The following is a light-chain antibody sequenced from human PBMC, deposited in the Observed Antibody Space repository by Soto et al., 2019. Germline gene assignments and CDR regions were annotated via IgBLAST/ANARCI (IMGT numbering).Light chain of an antibody. CDR2: WAS. J-gene: IGKJ2*01. Sequence: DIVMTQSPDSLAVSLGERATINCKSSQSVLYSSNNKNYLAWYQQKPGQPPKLLIYWASTRESGVPDRFSGSGSGTDFTLTINRLEPEDSAVYYCQQYGSSPPYTFGQGTKVDIK. CDR3: QQYGSSPPYT. V-gene: IGKV4-1*01. CDR1: QSVLYSSNNKNY.